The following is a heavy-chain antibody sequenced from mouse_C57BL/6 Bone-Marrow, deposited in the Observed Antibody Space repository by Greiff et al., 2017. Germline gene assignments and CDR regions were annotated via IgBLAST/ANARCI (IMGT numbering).Heavy chain of an antibody. J-gene: IGHJ1*03. CDR2: IWWDDDN. V-gene: IGHV8-8*01. CDR3: ARIMADGYDVFWYFDV. Sequence: QVTLKECGPGILKPSQTLSLTCSFSGFSLSTFGLGVGWISQPPGQGLEWLAHIWWDDDNYYNPALNSRLPISKDTSTNQVFLKIANVDTADTATYYCARIMADGYDVFWYFDVWGTGTTVTVSS. CDR1: GFSLSTFGLG. D-gene: IGHD2-2*01.